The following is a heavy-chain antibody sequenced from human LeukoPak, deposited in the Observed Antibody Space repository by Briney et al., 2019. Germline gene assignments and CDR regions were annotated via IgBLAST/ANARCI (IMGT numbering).Heavy chain of an antibody. CDR3: ARDTDYWSGLT. Sequence: GASVKVSCKASGYTFISYYIHWVRQAPGQGLEWMGVINPSGGRTTYAQNFQGRVTMTRDMSTSTVYMELSSLRSEDTAVYYCARDTDYWSGLTWGQGTLVTVSS. CDR1: GYTFISYY. J-gene: IGHJ5*02. D-gene: IGHD3-3*01. V-gene: IGHV1-46*01. CDR2: INPSGGRT.